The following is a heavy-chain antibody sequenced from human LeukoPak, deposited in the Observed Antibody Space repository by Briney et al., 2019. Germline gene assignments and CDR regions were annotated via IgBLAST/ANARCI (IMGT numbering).Heavy chain of an antibody. D-gene: IGHD3-3*01. CDR2: IKEEGSEK. V-gene: IGHV3-7*01. CDR3: ASELRFLEWLFDP. J-gene: IGHJ5*02. CDR1: GFTFSRYW. Sequence: PGGSLRLSCAASGFTFSRYWMSWVRQAPGKGLEWVASIKEEGSEKNYVDSVKGRFTISRDNAKNSLYLQMNSLSSEDTAVYYCASELRFLEWLFDPWGQGTLVTVPS.